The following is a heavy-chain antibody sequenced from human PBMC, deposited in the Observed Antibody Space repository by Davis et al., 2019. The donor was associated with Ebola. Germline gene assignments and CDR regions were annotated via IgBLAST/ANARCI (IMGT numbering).Heavy chain of an antibody. CDR2: IIPIFGTA. CDR1: VYTFTSYA. V-gene: IGHV1-69*13. D-gene: IGHD3-16*01. Sequence: SVNVSCKASVYTFTSYAIHWVRQAPGQGLECMGGIIPIFGTANYAQKFQGRVTITADESTSTAYMELSSLRSEDTAVYYCARDLGDLYYYYGMDVWGQGTTVTVSS. J-gene: IGHJ6*02. CDR3: ARDLGDLYYYYGMDV.